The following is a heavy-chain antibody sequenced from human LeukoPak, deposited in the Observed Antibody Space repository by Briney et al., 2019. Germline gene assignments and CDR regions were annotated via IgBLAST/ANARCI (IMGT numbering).Heavy chain of an antibody. V-gene: IGHV3-7*05. J-gene: IGHJ4*02. Sequence: GRSLRLSCAASGFTFSSFWMTWVRQAPGKGLEWVANIKEDGSEKYYVDSVKGRFTISRDNAKNSLYLQMNRLRAEDTAVYYCARWAESNDYWGQGTLVTVSS. CDR1: GFTFSSFW. CDR2: IKEDGSEK. CDR3: ARWAESNDY.